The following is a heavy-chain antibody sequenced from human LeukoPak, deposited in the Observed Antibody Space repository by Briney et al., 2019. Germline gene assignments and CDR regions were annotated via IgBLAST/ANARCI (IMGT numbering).Heavy chain of an antibody. V-gene: IGHV1-18*01. J-gene: IGHJ4*02. CDR3: ARFYWNYKGFDY. Sequence: ASVKVSCQASGYTLTSYGISWVRQAPGQGLEWMGWISAYNSNTNYAQKLQGRVTMTTDTSTSTAYMERRSLRSDDTAVYYCARFYWNYKGFDYWGQGTLVTVSS. D-gene: IGHD1-7*01. CDR1: GYTLTSYG. CDR2: ISAYNSNT.